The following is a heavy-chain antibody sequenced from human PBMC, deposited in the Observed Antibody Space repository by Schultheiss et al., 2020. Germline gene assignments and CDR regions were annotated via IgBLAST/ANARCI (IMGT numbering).Heavy chain of an antibody. CDR2: INPNSGGT. D-gene: IGHD1-26*01. Sequence: ASVKVSCKASGYTFTGYYMHWVRQAPGQGLEWMGWINPNSGGTNYAQKFQGRVTLTEDTSTDTAYMELSSLRSDDTAVYYCATEIVDRLDYWGQGTLVTVAS. CDR1: GYTFTGYY. CDR3: ATEIVDRLDY. J-gene: IGHJ4*02. V-gene: IGHV1-2*02.